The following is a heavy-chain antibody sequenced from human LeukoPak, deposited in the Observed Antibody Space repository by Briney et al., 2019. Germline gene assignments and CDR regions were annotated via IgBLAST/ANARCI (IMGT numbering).Heavy chain of an antibody. J-gene: IGHJ5*01. V-gene: IGHV1-46*01. D-gene: IGHD3-22*01. CDR2: ISPSGGST. CDR3: ARAGITMIVGGNDWFDS. CDR1: GYTFTSYY. Sequence: ASVKVSCKASGYTFTSYYMHWVRQAPGQGLEWMGIISPSGGSTSYAQKFQGRVTMTRDMSTSTVYMELSSLRSEDTAVYYCARAGITMIVGGNDWFDSWGQGTLVTVSS.